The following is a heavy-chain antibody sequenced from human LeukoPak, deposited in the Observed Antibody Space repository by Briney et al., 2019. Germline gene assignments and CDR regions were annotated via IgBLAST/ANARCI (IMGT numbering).Heavy chain of an antibody. Sequence: GGSLRLSCAASVFTFSSYWMHWVRQAPGKGLVWVSRINSDGSSTSYADSVKGRFTISRDNAKNTLYLQMNSLRAEDTAVYYCARGLYSSSYNDYWGQGTLVTVSS. CDR3: ARGLYSSSYNDY. CDR1: VFTFSSYW. CDR2: INSDGSST. V-gene: IGHV3-74*01. J-gene: IGHJ4*02. D-gene: IGHD6-6*01.